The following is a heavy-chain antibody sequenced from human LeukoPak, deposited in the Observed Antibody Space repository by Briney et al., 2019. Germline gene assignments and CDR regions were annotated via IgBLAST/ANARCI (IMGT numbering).Heavy chain of an antibody. CDR3: TRGAEVSGYPVFQH. V-gene: IGHV3-11*01. CDR1: GFTFSDYY. D-gene: IGHD3-22*01. CDR2: IRNSGSAT. J-gene: IGHJ4*02. Sequence: GGSLRLSCAASGFTFSDYYMNWVRQAPGKGLEWISYIRNSGSATYYADSVEGRFTISRDNAKNSLYLQMNSLRPEDTAMYYCTRGAEVSGYPVFQHWGQGALVTVSS.